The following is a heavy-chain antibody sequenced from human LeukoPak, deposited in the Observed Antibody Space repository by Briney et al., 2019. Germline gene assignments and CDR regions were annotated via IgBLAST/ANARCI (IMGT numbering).Heavy chain of an antibody. V-gene: IGHV6-1*01. J-gene: IGHJ4*02. CDR3: ARAKGRSPLFDY. D-gene: IGHD6-13*01. CDR1: GDSVSSNSAA. Sequence: SQTLSLTYAISGDSVSSNSAAWNWLRQSPSRGLEWLGRTYYRSKWYNDYAVSVKGRIAINPDTSKNQFSLQLNSVTPEDTAVYYCARAKGRSPLFDYWGQGTLVTVSA. CDR2: TYYRSKWYN.